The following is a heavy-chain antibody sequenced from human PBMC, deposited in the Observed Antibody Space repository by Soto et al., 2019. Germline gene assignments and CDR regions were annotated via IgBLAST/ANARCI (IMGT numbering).Heavy chain of an antibody. CDR1: GYSFTSYG. V-gene: IGHV1-18*01. CDR3: ARQRLGSGSYYRNYYYYMDV. CDR2: ISAYNGNT. Sequence: ASVKVSCKASGYSFTSYGISWVRKAPGQGLEWMGWISAYNGNTNYAQKFQGRVIMTTDTSTSTAYMELRSLRSDDTAVYYCARQRLGSGSYYRNYYYYMDVWGKGITVTVSS. D-gene: IGHD3-10*01. J-gene: IGHJ6*03.